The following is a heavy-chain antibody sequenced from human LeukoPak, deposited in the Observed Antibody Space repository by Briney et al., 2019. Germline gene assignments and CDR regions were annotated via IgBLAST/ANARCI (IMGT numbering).Heavy chain of an antibody. J-gene: IGHJ4*02. CDR1: GFTFSNHG. D-gene: IGHD3-16*01. CDR2: ISPSGDIT. V-gene: IGHV3-23*01. CDR3: AKLTAPSDY. Sequence: PGGTLRLSCAASGFTFSNHGMNWVRQAPGKGLEWVSGISPSGDITYYANSVKGRFTISRDNSKNTLYLQMNSLRAEDTAVYYCAKLTAPSDYWGQGTLVTVSS.